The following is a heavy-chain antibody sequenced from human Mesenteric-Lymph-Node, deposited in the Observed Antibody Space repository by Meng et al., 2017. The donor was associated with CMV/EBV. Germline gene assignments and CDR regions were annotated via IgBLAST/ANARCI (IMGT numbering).Heavy chain of an antibody. Sequence: GGSLRLSCAASGFTFSSYEMNWVRQAPGKGLEWVSYISSSGSTIYYAVSVKGRFTISRDNAKNSLYLQMNSLRAEDTAVYYCARIPTYYYDSSGQSRLFYFDYWGQGTLVTVSS. J-gene: IGHJ4*02. CDR3: ARIPTYYYDSSGQSRLFYFDY. CDR1: GFTFSSYE. V-gene: IGHV3-48*03. D-gene: IGHD3-22*01. CDR2: ISSSGSTI.